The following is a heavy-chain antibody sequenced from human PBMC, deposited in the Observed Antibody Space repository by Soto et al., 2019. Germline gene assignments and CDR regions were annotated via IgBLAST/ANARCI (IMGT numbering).Heavy chain of an antibody. Sequence: ASVKVSCKASGGTLSSHAISWVRQAPGQGLEWMGAIMPIFGTANHAQKFQGRVTITADEYTSTAYMELSSLRSEDTAVYYCASHVIGVVAPPLCGMDVWGQGTTVTVSS. CDR2: IMPIFGTA. D-gene: IGHD3-16*01. V-gene: IGHV1-69*13. CDR1: GGTLSSHA. CDR3: ASHVIGVVAPPLCGMDV. J-gene: IGHJ6*02.